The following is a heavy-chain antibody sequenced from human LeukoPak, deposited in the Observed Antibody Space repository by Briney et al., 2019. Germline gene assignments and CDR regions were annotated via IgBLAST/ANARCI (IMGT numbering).Heavy chain of an antibody. Sequence: SVKVSCKASGGTFSSYAISWVRQAPGQGLEWMGGIIPTFGTANYAQKFQGRVTITADESTSTAYMELSSLRSEDTAVYYCASNDIVVVSAAAYNWFDPWGQGTLVTVSS. V-gene: IGHV1-69*13. CDR1: GGTFSSYA. J-gene: IGHJ5*02. CDR2: IIPTFGTA. D-gene: IGHD2-2*01. CDR3: ASNDIVVVSAAAYNWFDP.